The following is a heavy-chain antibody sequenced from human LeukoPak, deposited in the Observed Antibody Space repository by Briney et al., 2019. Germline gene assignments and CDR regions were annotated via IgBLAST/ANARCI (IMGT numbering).Heavy chain of an antibody. CDR2: IRSKAHGGTT. CDR1: GFTFGDYA. D-gene: IGHD1-1*01. J-gene: IGHJ4*02. CDR3: TRVGTTYYFDY. Sequence: GGSLRLSCTASGFTFGDYAMSWVRQAPGKGLEWVGFIRSKAHGGTTEYVASVKGRFTISRDDSKSIAYLQMNSLKTEDTAVYYCTRVGTTYYFDYWGQGTLVTVSS. V-gene: IGHV3-49*04.